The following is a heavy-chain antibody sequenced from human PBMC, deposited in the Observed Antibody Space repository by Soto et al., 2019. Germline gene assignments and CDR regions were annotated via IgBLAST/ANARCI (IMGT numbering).Heavy chain of an antibody. V-gene: IGHV3-48*01. Sequence: GGSLRLSCAASGFTFSTYSMNWVRQAPGKGLEWMIYISSDSRRIYYADSVKGRFTISRDNAKNSLYLEMNSLRAEDTAVYYCVRDYGYAFDIWGQGTMVTV. CDR3: VRDYGYAFDI. CDR1: GFTFSTYS. CDR2: ISSDSRRI. D-gene: IGHD3-16*01. J-gene: IGHJ3*02.